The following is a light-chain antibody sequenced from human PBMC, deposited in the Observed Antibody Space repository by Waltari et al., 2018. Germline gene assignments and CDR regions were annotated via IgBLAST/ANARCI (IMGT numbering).Light chain of an antibody. J-gene: IGLJ2*01. CDR3: SSYTSSGTLVV. CDR1: SSDIGGYIY. Sequence: QSALTQPASVSGSPGQSITISCTGTSSDIGGYIYVSAYQQHPGKAPKVIVYDVSNLPSGVSNRFSGSKSGNTASLTISGLQAEDEAHYYCSSYTSSGTLVVFGGGTRLTVL. CDR2: DVS. V-gene: IGLV2-14*03.